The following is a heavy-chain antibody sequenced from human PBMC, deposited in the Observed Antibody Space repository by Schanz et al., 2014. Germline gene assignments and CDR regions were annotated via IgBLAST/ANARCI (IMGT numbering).Heavy chain of an antibody. D-gene: IGHD6-19*01. CDR1: GYTFTSYG. CDR3: ARGGYSSGWYDRDIAHFDY. Sequence: QVQLVQSEAEVKKPGASVKVSCKASGYTFTSYGINWVRQAPGQGLEWMGWISAYNCNTNYAQKLQGRVTMTTDTSTSTAYMELRSLRSDDTAVYYCARGGYSSGWYDRDIAHFDYWGQGTLVTVSS. CDR2: ISAYNCNT. V-gene: IGHV1-18*01. J-gene: IGHJ4*02.